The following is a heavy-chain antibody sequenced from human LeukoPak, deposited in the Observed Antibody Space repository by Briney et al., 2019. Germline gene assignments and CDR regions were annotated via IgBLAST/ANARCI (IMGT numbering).Heavy chain of an antibody. Sequence: PSETLSLTCTVSGGSITSYYWHWIRHPPGKGLEWIGYIYYSGSTNYNPSLKSRVTISVDTSRKQFSLKLHSVSAADTAVYYCARDRGRATWFDPWGQGTVVTVSS. CDR2: IYYSGST. D-gene: IGHD3-10*01. J-gene: IGHJ5*02. CDR3: ARDRGRATWFDP. V-gene: IGHV4-59*01. CDR1: GGSITSYY.